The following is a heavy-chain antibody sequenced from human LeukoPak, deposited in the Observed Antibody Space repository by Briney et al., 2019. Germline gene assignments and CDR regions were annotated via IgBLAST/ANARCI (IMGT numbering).Heavy chain of an antibody. CDR1: GYTFTNYA. J-gene: IGHJ5*02. Sequence: ASVKVSCKASGYTFTNYAMNWVRQAPGQGLEWMGWINTDTGNPTYAQGFTGRLVLSSDTSASTAYLQISSLKAEDTAVYYCARTLFGDQYQLLHNWFDPWGQGTLATVSS. CDR3: ARTLFGDQYQLLHNWFDP. V-gene: IGHV7-4-1*02. D-gene: IGHD2-2*01. CDR2: INTDTGNP.